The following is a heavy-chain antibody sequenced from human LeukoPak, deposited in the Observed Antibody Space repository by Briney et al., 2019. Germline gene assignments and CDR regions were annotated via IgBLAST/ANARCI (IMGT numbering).Heavy chain of an antibody. J-gene: IGHJ6*02. D-gene: IGHD2-21*02. CDR1: GYTFTSYG. Sequence: GASVKVSCKASGYTFTSYGISWVRQAPGQGLEWMGWISAYNGNTNYAQKLQGRGTMTTDTSTSTACMELRSLRSDDTAVYYCARRYCGGDCYFADYYYYYGMDVWGQGTTVTVSS. V-gene: IGHV1-18*01. CDR3: ARRYCGGDCYFADYYYYYGMDV. CDR2: ISAYNGNT.